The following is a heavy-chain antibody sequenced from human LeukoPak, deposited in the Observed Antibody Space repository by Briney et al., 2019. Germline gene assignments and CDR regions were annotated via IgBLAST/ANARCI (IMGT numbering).Heavy chain of an antibody. V-gene: IGHV1-69*13. CDR2: IIPIFGTA. D-gene: IGHD6-19*01. CDR3: ARPAVAGLYYFDY. J-gene: IGHJ4*02. Sequence: EASVKVSCKASGCTFSSYAISWVRQAPGQGLEWMGGIIPIFGTANFAQKFQGRVTITADESTSTASMELSSLRSEDTAVYYCARPAVAGLYYFDYWGQGTLVTVSS. CDR1: GCTFSSYA.